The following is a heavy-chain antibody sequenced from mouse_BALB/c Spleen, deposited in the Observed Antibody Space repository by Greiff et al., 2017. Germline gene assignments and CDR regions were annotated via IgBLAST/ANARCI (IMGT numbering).Heavy chain of an antibody. J-gene: IGHJ3*01. V-gene: IGHV1-69*01. Sequence: QVQLQQPGAELVMPGASVKMSCKASGYTFTDYWMHWVKQRPGQGLEWIGAIDTSDSYTSYNQKFKGKATLTVDESSSTAYMQLSSLTSEDSAVYYCARPYYDYDQGLAYWGQGTLVTVSA. CDR3: ARPYYDYDQGLAY. CDR2: IDTSDSYT. CDR1: GYTFTDYW. D-gene: IGHD2-4*01.